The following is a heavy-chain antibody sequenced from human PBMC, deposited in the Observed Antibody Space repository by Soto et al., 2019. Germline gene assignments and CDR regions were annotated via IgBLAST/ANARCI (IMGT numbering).Heavy chain of an antibody. D-gene: IGHD3-22*01. CDR1: GFTFSSYS. V-gene: IGHV3-48*02. CDR3: ARETKKGYYDTSGYVY. Sequence: VGSLSLSWAASGFTFSSYSMNWVRQAPGKGLEWVSYISSSSATIYHADSVKGRFTISRDNAKNSLYLQMNSLRDEDTAVYYCARETKKGYYDTSGYVYWGQGTLVTVSS. J-gene: IGHJ4*02. CDR2: ISSSSATI.